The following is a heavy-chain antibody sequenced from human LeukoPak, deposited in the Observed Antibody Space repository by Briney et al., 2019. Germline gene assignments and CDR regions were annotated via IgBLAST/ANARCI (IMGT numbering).Heavy chain of an antibody. J-gene: IGHJ4*02. CDR1: GYTFTGHY. Sequence: ASVKVSCKASGYTFTGHYMHWMRQAPGQGLEWMGWIKPNTGDANYAQNFQGRVTMTRDTSISTAYMELTSLISDDTAVYYCARGPQGGTTDFWGQGTLVTVSP. CDR3: ARGPQGGTTDF. V-gene: IGHV1-2*02. CDR2: IKPNTGDA. D-gene: IGHD1-7*01.